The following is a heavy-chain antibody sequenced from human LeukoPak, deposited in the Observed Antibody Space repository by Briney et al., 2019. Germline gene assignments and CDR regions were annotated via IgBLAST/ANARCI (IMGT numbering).Heavy chain of an antibody. J-gene: IGHJ2*01. CDR1: GGSISSNGYY. CDR3: ASNQWPSWYFDL. Sequence: SETLSLTCSVSGGSISSNGYYWGWIRQPPGKGLEWIGSIYYSGSTFDNPSLKSRVTISVDKSRNQFSLKLSSVTAADTAVYYCASNQWPSWYFDLWGRGTLVTVSA. D-gene: IGHD6-19*01. CDR2: IYYSGST. V-gene: IGHV4-39*07.